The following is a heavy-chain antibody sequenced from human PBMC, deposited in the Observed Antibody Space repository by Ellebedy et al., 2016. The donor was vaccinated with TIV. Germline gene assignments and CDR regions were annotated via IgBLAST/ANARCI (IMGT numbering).Heavy chain of an antibody. CDR3: AKGRSGLQYYGIDV. J-gene: IGHJ6*02. CDR2: ISPTSDAT. CDR1: GFTFRDYA. D-gene: IGHD3-10*01. Sequence: GGSLRLXXVVSGFTFRDYAMSWVRQAPGKGLEWISSISPTSDATPYADSVKGRFTVSRDNSKNTLYLQMNSLRADDTALYFCAKGRSGLQYYGIDVWGQGTTVTVSS. V-gene: IGHV3-23*01.